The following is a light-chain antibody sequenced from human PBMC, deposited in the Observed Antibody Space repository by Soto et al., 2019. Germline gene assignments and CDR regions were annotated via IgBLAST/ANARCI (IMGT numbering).Light chain of an antibody. CDR1: SSDVGSDNL. Sequence: QSVLTQPASVSGSPGQSITISCTGTSSDVGSDNLVSWYQQHPGKAPKLMIYEGSKRPSGVANRFSGSKSGNTASLTISGLQAEDEADYYCCSYAGSSTLVFGGGTKLTVL. CDR2: EGS. V-gene: IGLV2-23*01. CDR3: CSYAGSSTLV. J-gene: IGLJ2*01.